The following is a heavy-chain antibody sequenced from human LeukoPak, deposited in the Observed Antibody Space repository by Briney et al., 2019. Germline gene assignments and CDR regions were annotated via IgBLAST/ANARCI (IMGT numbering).Heavy chain of an antibody. Sequence: SQTLSLTCTVSGGSIGRGDYCWSWIRQPPGKGLEWIGDIYYSGSTYYNPSLKSRVTISVDTSKNQFSLKLSSVTAADTAVYYCAMLPRELGRDTHTAMVTDYWGQGTLVTVSS. J-gene: IGHJ4*02. V-gene: IGHV4-30-4*01. CDR3: AMLPRELGRDTHTAMVTDY. CDR2: IYYSGST. D-gene: IGHD5-18*01. CDR1: GGSIGRGDYC.